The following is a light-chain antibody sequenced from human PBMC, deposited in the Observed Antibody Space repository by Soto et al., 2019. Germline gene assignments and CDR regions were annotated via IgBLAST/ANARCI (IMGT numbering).Light chain of an antibody. J-gene: IGKJ1*01. CDR3: QQYGSSRWT. Sequence: EIVLTQSIGTLSLSPGERATLSCRASQSVSSIYLAWYQQKPGQAPRLLIYGASSRATGIPDRFSGSGSGTDFTLTISRLEPEDFAVYYCQQYGSSRWTFGQGTKVDIK. V-gene: IGKV3-20*01. CDR2: GAS. CDR1: QSVSSIY.